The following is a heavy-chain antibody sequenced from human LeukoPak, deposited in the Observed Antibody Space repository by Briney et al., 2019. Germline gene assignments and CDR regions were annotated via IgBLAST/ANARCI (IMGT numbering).Heavy chain of an antibody. J-gene: IGHJ4*02. CDR2: IYHSGST. CDR3: ARGQWLTH. V-gene: IGHV4-30-2*01. D-gene: IGHD3-22*01. CDR1: GGSISSGGYS. Sequence: SETLSLTCAVSGGSISSGGYSWSWIRQPPGKGLEWIGYIYHSGSTYYNPSLKSRVTISVDRSKNQFSLKLGSVTAADTAVYYCARGQWLTHWGQGTLVTVSS.